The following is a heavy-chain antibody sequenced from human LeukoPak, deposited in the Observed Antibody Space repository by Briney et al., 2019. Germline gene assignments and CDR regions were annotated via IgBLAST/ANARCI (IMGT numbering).Heavy chain of an antibody. CDR2: SRNKAKSYTT. V-gene: IGHV3-72*01. D-gene: IGHD6-19*01. CDR3: VRVGSVAGSDYLDY. Sequence: GGSLRLSCAVSGFTFSDHFLDWVRQAPGKGLEWVGRSRNKAKSYTTEYAASVKGRFTITRDDSKSLLYLQMNSLKTEDTAVYYCVRVGSVAGSDYLDYWGQGALVTVSS. J-gene: IGHJ4*02. CDR1: GFTFSDHF.